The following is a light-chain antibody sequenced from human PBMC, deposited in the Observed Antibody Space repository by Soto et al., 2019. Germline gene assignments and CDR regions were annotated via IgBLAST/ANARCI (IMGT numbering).Light chain of an antibody. CDR1: QSIDNW. J-gene: IGKJ1*01. Sequence: DIQRTQTPSTLSASIGDRVTITCRASQSIDNWLAWYQQKPGKAPKLLISXASKLEGGVPSRFSGSGSGAEFTLTISSLQRDDFATYYCQQYNTYSPTWTFGQGTKVDIK. CDR3: QQYNTYSPTWT. CDR2: XAS. V-gene: IGKV1-5*01.